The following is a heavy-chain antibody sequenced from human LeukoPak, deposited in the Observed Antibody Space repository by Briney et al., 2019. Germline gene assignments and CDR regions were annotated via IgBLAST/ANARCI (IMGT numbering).Heavy chain of an antibody. Sequence: GGSLRLSSAAPGFTLSRSAMSRGRQAPRKRLWWVSPVSGPGGSTSYAADAMSGFSISRDNSKNTLYLQMNSRRAEDTAVHYCATVPRMEVVAGFYYWGQGTLVTVS. CDR1: GFTLSRSA. V-gene: IGHV3-23*01. CDR3: ATVPRMEVVAGFYY. J-gene: IGHJ4*02. CDR2: VSGPGGST. D-gene: IGHD6-19*01.